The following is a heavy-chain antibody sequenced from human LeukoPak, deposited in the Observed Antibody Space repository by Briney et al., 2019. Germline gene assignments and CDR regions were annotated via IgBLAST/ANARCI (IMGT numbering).Heavy chain of an antibody. D-gene: IGHD6-19*01. CDR2: INPNSGGT. Sequence: ASVTVSCKASGYTFTGYYMHWVRQAPGQGLEWMGWINPNSGGTNYAQKFQGRVTITRDTAISTAYMELSRLRSDDTAVYYCARGEYSSALLDYWGQGTLVTASS. CDR3: ARGEYSSALLDY. V-gene: IGHV1-2*02. J-gene: IGHJ4*02. CDR1: GYTFTGYY.